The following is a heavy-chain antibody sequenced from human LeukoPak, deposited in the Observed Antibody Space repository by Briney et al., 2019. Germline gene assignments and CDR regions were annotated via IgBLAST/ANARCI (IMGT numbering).Heavy chain of an antibody. Sequence: KPSETLSLTCTVSGASISSYYWSWIQQPAGKGLEWIGRIYGSGSTDYNPSLRSRVTMSVDTSKNQFSLKLSSVTAADTAVYYCARSPYYDDRRFDPWGQGTLVTVSS. CDR2: IYGSGST. D-gene: IGHD3-22*01. CDR3: ARSPYYDDRRFDP. V-gene: IGHV4-4*07. CDR1: GASISSYY. J-gene: IGHJ5*02.